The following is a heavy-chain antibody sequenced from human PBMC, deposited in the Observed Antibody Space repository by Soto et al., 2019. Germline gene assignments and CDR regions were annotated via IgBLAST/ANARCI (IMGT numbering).Heavy chain of an antibody. CDR1: GGSINSGYYS. Sequence: PSETLSLTCTVSGGSINSGYYSWTWLRQPPGKGLEWIGYIYHTGTTYYNTSLKSRVTISVDRSKNQFSLKLSSVTAADTAVYYCARGINYYDSSGDSWFDPWGQGTLVTVSS. CDR2: IYHTGTT. D-gene: IGHD3-22*01. J-gene: IGHJ5*02. CDR3: ARGINYYDSSGDSWFDP. V-gene: IGHV4-30-2*01.